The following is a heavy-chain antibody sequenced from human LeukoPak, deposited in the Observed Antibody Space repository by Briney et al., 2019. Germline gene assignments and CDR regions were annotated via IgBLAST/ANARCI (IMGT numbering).Heavy chain of an antibody. V-gene: IGHV4-38-2*02. Sequence: KPSETLSLTCTVSGYSISSGYYWGWIRQPPGKGLEWIGSIYHSGSTYYNPSLKSRVTISVDTSKNQFSLKLSSVTAADTAVYYCARVPTDWGQGTLVTVSS. J-gene: IGHJ4*02. CDR3: ARVPTD. CDR2: IYHSGST. CDR1: GYSISSGYY.